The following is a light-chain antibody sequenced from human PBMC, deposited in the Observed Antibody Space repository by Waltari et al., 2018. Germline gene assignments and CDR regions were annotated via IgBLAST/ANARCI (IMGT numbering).Light chain of an antibody. J-gene: IGKJ1*01. Sequence: DVVMTQSPLFLPVTLGPPASIPCRSSQSLVSSDGNTYFNWFQQRPGQTPRRLVYKVSNRDSGVPDRFIGSGSGTDFTLRISRVEAEDVGVYYCMQGIHRPWTFGQGTKVEIK. CDR2: KVS. CDR3: MQGIHRPWT. CDR1: QSLVSSDGNTY. V-gene: IGKV2-30*01.